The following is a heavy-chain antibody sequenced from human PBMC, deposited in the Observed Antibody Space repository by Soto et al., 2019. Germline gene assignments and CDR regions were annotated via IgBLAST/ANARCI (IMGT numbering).Heavy chain of an antibody. J-gene: IGHJ4*02. D-gene: IGHD3-16*01. CDR3: ARGLDYDYIWGSSYYFDY. CDR2: INAGNGNT. Sequence: GASVKVSCKASGYTFTSYAMHWVRQAPGQRLEWMGWINAGNGNTKYSQKFQGRVTITRDTSASTAYMELSSLRSEDTAVYYCARGLDYDYIWGSSYYFDYWGQGTLVTVSS. CDR1: GYTFTSYA. V-gene: IGHV1-3*01.